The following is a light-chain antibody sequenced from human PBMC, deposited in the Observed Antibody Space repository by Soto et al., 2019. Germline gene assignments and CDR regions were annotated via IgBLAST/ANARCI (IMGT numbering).Light chain of an antibody. CDR3: QQLFDSPIT. J-gene: IGKJ5*01. CDR2: AAS. Sequence: DIQITRSPSSLSASLGDIVSITCRASQGISSWLAWYQQKPGKAPKLLIYAASSLQSGVPSRFSATVSGTEFSLTITSLQPEDFATYYCQQLFDSPITFGQGTRLEIK. CDR1: QGISSW. V-gene: IGKV1-12*01.